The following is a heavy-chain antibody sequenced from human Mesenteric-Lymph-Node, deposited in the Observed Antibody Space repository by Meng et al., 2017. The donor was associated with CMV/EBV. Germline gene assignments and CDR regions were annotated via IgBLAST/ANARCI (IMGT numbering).Heavy chain of an antibody. V-gene: IGHV3-21*01. CDR1: GFTFSNYS. Sequence: GGSLRLSCAASGFTFSNYSMNWVRQAPGKGLEWVSSISSSDSYIYYADSVKGRFTISRDNAKNSLYLEMTSLRAEDTAVYYCARDLSPTDYYYGMDVWGQGTTVTVSS. CDR2: ISSSDSYI. J-gene: IGHJ6*02. CDR3: ARDLSPTDYYYGMDV.